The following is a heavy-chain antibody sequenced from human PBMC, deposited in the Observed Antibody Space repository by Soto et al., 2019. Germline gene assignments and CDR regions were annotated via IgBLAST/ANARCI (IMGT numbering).Heavy chain of an antibody. CDR3: ARDQLYYNDISGRPLNAFDV. D-gene: IGHD3-22*01. CDR2: IKPDGSEK. J-gene: IGHJ3*01. V-gene: IGHV3-7*01. CDR1: GFTFSSYW. Sequence: GESLKISCAASGFTFSSYWKSWVRQAPGKGLEWVANIKPDGSEKYYVDSVKGRFTISRDSAKNSLYLQMNSLRAEDTAVYYCARDQLYYNDISGRPLNAFDVWGQGTMVTVSS.